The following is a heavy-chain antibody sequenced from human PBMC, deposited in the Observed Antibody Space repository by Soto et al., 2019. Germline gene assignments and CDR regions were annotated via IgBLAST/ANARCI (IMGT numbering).Heavy chain of an antibody. D-gene: IGHD4-17*01. CDR3: AKDGTVTTDFDY. J-gene: IGHJ4*02. Sequence: GSLRLSCAASGFTFSSYAMSWVRQAPGKGLEWVSAISGSGGSTYYADSVKGRFTISRDNSKNTLYLQMNSLRAEDTAVYYCAKDGTVTTDFDYWGQGTLVTVSS. CDR1: GFTFSSYA. CDR2: ISGSGGST. V-gene: IGHV3-23*01.